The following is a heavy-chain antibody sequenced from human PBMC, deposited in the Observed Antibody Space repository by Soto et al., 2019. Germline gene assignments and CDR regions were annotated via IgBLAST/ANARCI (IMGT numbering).Heavy chain of an antibody. J-gene: IGHJ3*02. CDR3: DRDSKEVDIFEDFDI. D-gene: IGHD3-3*02. CDR2: IYRGGYT. V-gene: IGHV3-66*01. Sequence: EVQLVEFGGGLVQPGGSLRLSCAASGFNVNNNYMSWVRQAPGKGLEWASIIYRGGYTYYADSVKGRFSISRDKSKNTLYLQMKSLTADETVVYYCDRDSKEVDIFEDFDIWGQGTMVTVSS. CDR1: GFNVNNNY.